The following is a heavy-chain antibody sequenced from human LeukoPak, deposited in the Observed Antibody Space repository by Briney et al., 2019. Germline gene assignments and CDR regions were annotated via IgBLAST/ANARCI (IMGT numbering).Heavy chain of an antibody. D-gene: IGHD1-26*01. CDR2: IYYRGNT. CDR1: GGSFTDYY. J-gene: IGHJ4*02. Sequence: SETLSLTCTVSGGSFTDYYWGWIRQPPGKGLEWIGSIYYRGNTFYNPSLRNRVSISIDTSKGRFSLNLNSVTAADTAVYFCTRDREHGIQDSWGQGTLVTVS. CDR3: TRDREHGIQDS. V-gene: IGHV4-39*07.